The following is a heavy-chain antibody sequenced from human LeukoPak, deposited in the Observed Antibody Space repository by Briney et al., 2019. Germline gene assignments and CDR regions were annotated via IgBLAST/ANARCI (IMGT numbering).Heavy chain of an antibody. CDR1: GFTFSSYG. V-gene: IGHV3-30*02. Sequence: GGSLRLSCAASGFTFSSYGMHWVRQAPAKGLDWVALIGIDGTNEYYADSVKGRFTISRDNSKNTLYLQMSSLRAEDTAVYYCVKDFTSRYSSGWYLNWFDPWGQGTLVTVSS. J-gene: IGHJ5*02. CDR2: IGIDGTNE. CDR3: VKDFTSRYSSGWYLNWFDP. D-gene: IGHD6-19*01.